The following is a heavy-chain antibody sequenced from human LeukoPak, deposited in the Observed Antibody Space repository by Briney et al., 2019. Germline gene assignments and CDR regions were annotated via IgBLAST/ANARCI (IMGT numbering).Heavy chain of an antibody. CDR2: ISAYNGNT. J-gene: IGHJ5*02. CDR3: ARAGRGIAAAANWFDP. V-gene: IGHV1-18*01. D-gene: IGHD6-13*01. CDR1: GYTFTSYG. Sequence: ASVKVSCKASGYTFTSYGISWVRQAPGQGLEWMGWISAYNGNTNYAQKLQGRVTMTTDTSTSTAYMELRSLRSDDTAVYYCARAGRGIAAAANWFDPWGQGTLVTVSS.